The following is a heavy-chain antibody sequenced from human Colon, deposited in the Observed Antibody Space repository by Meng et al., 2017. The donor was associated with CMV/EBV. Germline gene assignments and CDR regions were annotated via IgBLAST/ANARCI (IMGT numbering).Heavy chain of an antibody. CDR1: GYTFSNNY. D-gene: IGHD2-21*01. Sequence: QVHLVQSGAEVKKPGASVKVSCTTSGYTFSNNYIHWVRQAPGQGLAWMGIINPSGGATNYAQEFQGRVTMTRDTSTSTVYMELSSLTSEDTAVYYCLREFPGSAFFDLWGQGTLVTVSS. V-gene: IGHV1-46*01. J-gene: IGHJ4*02. CDR3: LREFPGSAFFDL. CDR2: INPSGGAT.